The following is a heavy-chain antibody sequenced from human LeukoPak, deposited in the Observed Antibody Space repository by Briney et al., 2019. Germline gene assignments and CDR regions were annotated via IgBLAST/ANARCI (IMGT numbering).Heavy chain of an antibody. CDR1: GGSISSSSYY. V-gene: IGHV4-39*01. Sequence: SETLSLTCTVSGGSISSSSYYWGWIRQPPGRGLEWIGSIYYSGSTYYNPSLKSRVTISVDTSKNQFSLKLSSVTAADTAVYYCARQSGYYSVDAFDIWGQGTMVTVSS. D-gene: IGHD3-22*01. J-gene: IGHJ3*02. CDR3: ARQSGYYSVDAFDI. CDR2: IYYSGST.